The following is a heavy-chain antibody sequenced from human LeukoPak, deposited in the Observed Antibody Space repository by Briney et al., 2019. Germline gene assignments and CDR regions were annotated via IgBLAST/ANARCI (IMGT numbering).Heavy chain of an antibody. V-gene: IGHV3-7*01. J-gene: IGHJ4*02. CDR2: IKQDGNEK. Sequence: PGGSLRLSCEAYGFTFSSYWMSWVRQAPGKGLEWVANIKQDGNEKYYVDSVKGRFTISRDNAKNSLYLQMNSLRAEDTAVYYCARDGGKGPFDYWGQGTLVIVSS. CDR1: GFTFSSYW. CDR3: ARDGGKGPFDY. D-gene: IGHD4-23*01.